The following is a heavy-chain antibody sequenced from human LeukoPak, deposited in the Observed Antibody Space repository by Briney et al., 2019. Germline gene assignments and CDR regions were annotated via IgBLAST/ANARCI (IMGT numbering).Heavy chain of an antibody. J-gene: IGHJ4*02. D-gene: IGHD6-19*01. V-gene: IGHV4-34*01. CDR2: INHSGST. CDR1: GGSFSGYY. CDR3: ARHGRITVAGKRNTFDN. Sequence: PSETLSLTCAVYGGSFSGYYWSWIRQPPRKGLEWIGEINHSGSTNYSPSLKNRVTIAVDTSKNQFSLKLRSVTAADTAVYYCARHGRITVAGKRNTFDNWGQGTLVTVSS.